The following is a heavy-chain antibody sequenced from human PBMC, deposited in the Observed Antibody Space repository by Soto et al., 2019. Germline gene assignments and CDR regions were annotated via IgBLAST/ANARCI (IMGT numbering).Heavy chain of an antibody. CDR1: GYTFSNYG. V-gene: IGHV1-18*01. Sequence: GASLQVSCKTSGYTFSNYGITWVRQAPGQPLEWLGWISLYSDGTNYAQKFQGRVSMTTDTSTTTAYMELRSLRSDDTAVYYWARVVPGAEAWFGPWGQGTLVSVAS. CDR2: ISLYSDGT. J-gene: IGHJ5*02. CDR3: ARVVPGAEAWFGP.